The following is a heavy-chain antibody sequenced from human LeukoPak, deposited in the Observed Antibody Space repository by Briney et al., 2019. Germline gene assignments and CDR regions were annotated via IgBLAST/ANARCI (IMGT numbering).Heavy chain of an antibody. CDR2: INPSGGST. Sequence: ASVKVSCKASGYTFTSYYMHWVRQAPGQGLEWMGIINPSGGSTSYAQKFQGRVTMTRDTSTSTVYMELSSLRSEDTAVYYCARCQLARVVYYYYYMDVWGKGTTVTVSS. CDR1: GYTFTSYY. V-gene: IGHV1-46*01. D-gene: IGHD3-3*01. CDR3: ARCQLARVVYYYYYMDV. J-gene: IGHJ6*03.